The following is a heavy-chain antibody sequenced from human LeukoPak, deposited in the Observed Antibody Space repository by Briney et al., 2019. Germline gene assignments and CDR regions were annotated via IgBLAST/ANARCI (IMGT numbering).Heavy chain of an antibody. CDR3: ARDILEANWFDP. Sequence: GGSLRLSCAASGFTFSSYSMNWVRQAPGKGLEGVSSISSSSSSYIYYADSVKGRFTISRDNAKNSLYLQMNSLRAEDTAVYYCARDILEANWFDPWGQGTLVTVSS. V-gene: IGHV3-21*01. D-gene: IGHD3-3*01. CDR1: GFTFSSYS. CDR2: ISSSSSSYI. J-gene: IGHJ5*02.